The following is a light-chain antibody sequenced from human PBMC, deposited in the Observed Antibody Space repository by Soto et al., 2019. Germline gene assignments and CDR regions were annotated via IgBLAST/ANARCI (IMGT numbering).Light chain of an antibody. CDR3: QQYDVPLFT. Sequence: DIQMTQSPSSLSASVGDRVTITCQASQDISKSLNSYQQKRGKAPDLLIYDSSNLEAGVPSRFSENESGTDFTFTISSLHPEDNGTHYCQQYDVPLFTVGGGTKVDIK. CDR2: DSS. J-gene: IGKJ4*01. V-gene: IGKV1-33*01. CDR1: QDISKS.